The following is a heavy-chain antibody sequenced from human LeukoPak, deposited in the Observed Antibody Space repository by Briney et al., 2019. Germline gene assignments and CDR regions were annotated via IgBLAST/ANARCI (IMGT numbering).Heavy chain of an antibody. V-gene: IGHV3-21*01. CDR1: GFTFSSYS. J-gene: IGHJ4*02. Sequence: GGSLTLSCAASGFTFSSYSMNWVRQAPGKGLEWVSSISSSSSYIYYADSVKGRFTISRDNAKNSLYLQMNSLRAEDTAVYYCARGGYSGYHFDYWGQGTLVTVSS. CDR2: ISSSSSYI. D-gene: IGHD5-12*01. CDR3: ARGGYSGYHFDY.